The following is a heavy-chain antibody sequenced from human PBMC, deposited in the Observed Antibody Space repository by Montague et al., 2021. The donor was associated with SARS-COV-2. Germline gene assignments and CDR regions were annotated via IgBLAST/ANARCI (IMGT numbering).Heavy chain of an antibody. CDR3: APLGFDSRSYYTPHNWFDP. V-gene: IGHV2-5*05. J-gene: IGHJ5*02. D-gene: IGHD3-10*01. Sequence: PALVKPTQTLTLTCTFSGISLSTSGVGVAWIRQPPGKALEWLALIYWDDDERYGLSMRSRLTITKDTSENQVVLRMTNMDPMDTSTYYCAPLGFDSRSYYTPHNWFDPWGQGILVTVSS. CDR1: GISLSTSGVG. CDR2: IYWDDDE.